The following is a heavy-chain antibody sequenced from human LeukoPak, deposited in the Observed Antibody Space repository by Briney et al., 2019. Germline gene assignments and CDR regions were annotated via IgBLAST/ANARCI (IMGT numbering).Heavy chain of an antibody. CDR1: GGTFSSYA. CDR2: IIPIFGTA. J-gene: IGHJ4*02. V-gene: IGHV1-69*06. CDR3: AREYDILTGYYMSYFDY. D-gene: IGHD3-9*01. Sequence: ASVKVSCKASGGTFSSYAISWVRQVPGQGLEWMGGIIPIFGTANYAQKFQGRVTITADKSTSTAYMELSSLRSEDTAVYYCAREYDILTGYYMSYFDYWGQGTLVTVSS.